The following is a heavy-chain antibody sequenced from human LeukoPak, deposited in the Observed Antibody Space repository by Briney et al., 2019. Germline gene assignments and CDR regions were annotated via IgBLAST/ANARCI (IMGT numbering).Heavy chain of an antibody. Sequence: GGSLRLSCAASGFTFSSYSMNWVRQAPGKGLEWVSSISSSSSYIYYADSVKGRFTISRDNAKNSLYLQMNSLRSEDTAVYYCARDRCSSTSCPPAYNWFDPWGQGTLVTVSS. J-gene: IGHJ5*02. CDR1: GFTFSSYS. D-gene: IGHD2-2*01. V-gene: IGHV3-21*04. CDR3: ARDRCSSTSCPPAYNWFDP. CDR2: ISSSSSYI.